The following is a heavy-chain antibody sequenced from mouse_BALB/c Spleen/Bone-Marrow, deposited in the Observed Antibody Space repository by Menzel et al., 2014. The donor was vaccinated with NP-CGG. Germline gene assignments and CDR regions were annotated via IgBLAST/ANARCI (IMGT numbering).Heavy chain of an antibody. J-gene: IGHJ1*01. CDR2: INPDSSTI. D-gene: IGHD1-1*01. V-gene: IGHV4-1*02. CDR1: GFDFSRYW. CDR3: ARLNYHGNLFV. Sequence: EVKVVESGGGLVQPGGSLKLSCAAPGFDFSRYWMSWVRQAPGKGLEWIGEINPDSSTINYTPSLKDKFIISRDNAKNTLYLQMSKVRSEDTALYYCARLNYHGNLFVWGAGTTVTVSS.